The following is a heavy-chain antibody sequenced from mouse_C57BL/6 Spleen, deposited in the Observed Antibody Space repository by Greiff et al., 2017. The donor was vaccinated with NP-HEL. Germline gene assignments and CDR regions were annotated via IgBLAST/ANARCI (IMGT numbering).Heavy chain of an antibody. CDR3: AHYYGSSSRYFDV. V-gene: IGHV1-55*01. D-gene: IGHD1-1*01. CDR1: GYTFTSYW. J-gene: IGHJ1*03. Sequence: QVQLQQPGAELVKPGASVKMSCKASGYTFTSYWITWVKQRPGQGLEWIGDIYPGSGSTNYTEKFKSKATLTVDTSSSTAYMQLSSLTSEDSAVYYCAHYYGSSSRYFDVWGTGTTVTGSS. CDR2: IYPGSGST.